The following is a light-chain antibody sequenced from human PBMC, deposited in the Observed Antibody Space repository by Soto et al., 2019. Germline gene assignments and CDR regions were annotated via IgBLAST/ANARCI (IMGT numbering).Light chain of an antibody. CDR3: QQYNNWLWT. CDR1: QSVSSSN. V-gene: IGKV3-15*01. CDR2: GAS. Sequence: IVLTQSPGTLSLSPGDRATLSCRASQSVSSSNLAWYQQKPGQAPRLLIYGASTRATGIPARFSGSGSGTEFTLTISSLQSEDFAVYYCQQYNNWLWTFGQGTKVDIK. J-gene: IGKJ1*01.